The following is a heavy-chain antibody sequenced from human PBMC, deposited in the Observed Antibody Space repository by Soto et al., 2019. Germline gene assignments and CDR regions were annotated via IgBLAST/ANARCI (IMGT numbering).Heavy chain of an antibody. V-gene: IGHV1-18*01. CDR1: GYTFTSYG. CDR2: ISAHTHNT. Sequence: QVQLVQSGAEVKKPGASVKVSCKGSGYTFTSYGITWVRQAPGQGLEWMGWISAHTHNTNYAQKRQGRVTVTTDTSTSTAYMELRSLRADDTAVYYCARGRYGDYWGQGTLVTVSS. CDR3: ARGRYGDY. D-gene: IGHD4-17*01. J-gene: IGHJ4*02.